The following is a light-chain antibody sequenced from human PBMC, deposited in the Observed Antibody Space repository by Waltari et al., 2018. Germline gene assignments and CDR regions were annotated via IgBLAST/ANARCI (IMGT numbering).Light chain of an antibody. CDR1: QSVSRA. J-gene: IGKJ1*01. CDR2: AAS. V-gene: IGKV3-20*01. Sequence: EIVLTQSPGTLFLSPGERATLSCRASQSVSRALAWYQQKPGQAPRLLIYAASTRATGVPDRFSGSVSGTDFSLTISRLDPEDFAVYYCQHYVNLPVTFGQGTKVEI. CDR3: QHYVNLPVT.